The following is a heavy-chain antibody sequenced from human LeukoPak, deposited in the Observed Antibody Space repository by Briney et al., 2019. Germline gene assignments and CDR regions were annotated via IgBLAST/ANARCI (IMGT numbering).Heavy chain of an antibody. V-gene: IGHV3-23*01. Sequence: PGGSLRLSCAASGFTFSSYAMSWVRQAPGKGLEWVSAISGSGGSTYYADSVKGRFTISRDNSKNTLYPQMNSLRAEDTAVYYCAKDRSRGYSGYEMGPCWGQGTLVTVSS. CDR1: GFTFSSYA. J-gene: IGHJ4*02. CDR3: AKDRSRGYSGYEMGPC. CDR2: ISGSGGST. D-gene: IGHD5-12*01.